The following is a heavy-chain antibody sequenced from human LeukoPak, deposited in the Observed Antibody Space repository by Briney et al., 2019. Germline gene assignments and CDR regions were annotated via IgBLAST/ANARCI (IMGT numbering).Heavy chain of an antibody. CDR1: GFTFSDYW. CDR3: ARDRWNFDY. D-gene: IGHD4-23*01. J-gene: IGHJ4*02. V-gene: IGHV3-74*01. Sequence: PGGSLRLSCAASGFTFSDYWMDWVRQAPGKGLAWVSRINSDGTSISYADSVKGRFTISRDNAKNTLYLQMNSLRAEDSAVYYCARDRWNFDYWGQGTLVTVSS. CDR2: INSDGTSI.